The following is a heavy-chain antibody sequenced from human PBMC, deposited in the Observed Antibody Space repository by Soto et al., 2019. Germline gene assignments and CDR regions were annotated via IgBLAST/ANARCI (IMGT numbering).Heavy chain of an antibody. CDR2: IHHRGNT. Sequence: PSETLSLTCAVYGGSFSDFHWSWIRQPPGKGLEWIGEIHHRGNTNYNPSLRSRVTMSVDTSQNQFSLKMTSVTAADTAVYYCARSTAMVTRVGYYYYMDVWGKGTTVTVSS. CDR1: GGSFSDFH. CDR3: ARSTAMVTRVGYYYYMDV. D-gene: IGHD5-18*01. V-gene: IGHV4-34*01. J-gene: IGHJ6*03.